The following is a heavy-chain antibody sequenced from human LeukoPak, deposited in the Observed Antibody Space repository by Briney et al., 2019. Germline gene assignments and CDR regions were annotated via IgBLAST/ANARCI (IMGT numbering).Heavy chain of an antibody. CDR1: GFTVSTKY. CDR2: LYSGDST. D-gene: IGHD5-24*01. Sequence: GGSLRLSCAASGFTVSTKYMNWVRQAPGKGLEWVSILYSGDSTYYADSVKGRFIVSRDNSKNTLYLQMNALRADDTAVYYCARSSSILTIPTFDYWGRGTLVTVSS. V-gene: IGHV3-53*01. J-gene: IGHJ4*02. CDR3: ARSSSILTIPTFDY.